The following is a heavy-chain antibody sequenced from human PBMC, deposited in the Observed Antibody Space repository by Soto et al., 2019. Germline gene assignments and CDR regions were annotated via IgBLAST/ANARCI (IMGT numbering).Heavy chain of an antibody. D-gene: IGHD6-13*01. J-gene: IGHJ4*02. V-gene: IGHV4-59*01. CDR1: GGSISSYY. Sequence: PSETLSLTCTVSGGSISSYYWSWIRQPPGKGLEWIGYIYYSGSTNYNPSLKSRVTISVDTSKNQFSLKLSSVTAADTAVYYCARSRLSDSSSWIDYWGQGTLVTVSS. CDR2: IYYSGST. CDR3: ARSRLSDSSSWIDY.